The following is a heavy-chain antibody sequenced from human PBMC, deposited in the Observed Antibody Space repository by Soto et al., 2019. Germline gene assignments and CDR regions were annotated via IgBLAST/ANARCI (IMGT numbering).Heavy chain of an antibody. Sequence: PGGSLRLSCAASGFTFSSYAMSWVRQAPGKGLEWVSAISGSGGSTYYADSVKGRFTISRDNSKSTLYLQMNSLRAEDTAVYYCAKDSGYCSGGSCFRPEYFQHWGQGTLVTVSS. CDR3: AKDSGYCSGGSCFRPEYFQH. J-gene: IGHJ1*01. D-gene: IGHD2-15*01. V-gene: IGHV3-23*01. CDR1: GFTFSSYA. CDR2: ISGSGGST.